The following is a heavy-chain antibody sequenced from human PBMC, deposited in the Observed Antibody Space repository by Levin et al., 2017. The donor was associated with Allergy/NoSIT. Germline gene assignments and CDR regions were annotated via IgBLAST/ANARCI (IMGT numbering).Heavy chain of an antibody. CDR2: ISYSGST. V-gene: IGHV4-61*01. CDR3: ARDHGDSSDAFAI. CDR1: GGSFRGENYY. J-gene: IGHJ3*02. Sequence: GSLRLSCSVSGGSFRGENYYWSWIRQPPGKRLEWIGYISYSGSTTYSPSLESRVTISLGASENQFSLRLSSLTAADTAVYYCARDHGDSSDAFAIWGQGTMVTVSS. D-gene: IGHD4-17*01.